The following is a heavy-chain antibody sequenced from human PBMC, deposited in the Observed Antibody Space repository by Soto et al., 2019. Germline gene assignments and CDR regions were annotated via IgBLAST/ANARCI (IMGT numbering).Heavy chain of an antibody. CDR1: GFTFSSYW. J-gene: IGHJ6*02. CDR2: IKQDGSEK. CDR3: ARGVRGGQLVRDYYGMDV. Sequence: GGSLRLSCAASGFTFSSYWMSWVRQAPGKGLEWVANIKQDGSEKYYVDSVKGRFTISRDNAKNSLYLQMNSLRAEDTAVDYCARGVRGGQLVRDYYGMDVWGQGTTVTVSS. D-gene: IGHD6-6*01. V-gene: IGHV3-7*05.